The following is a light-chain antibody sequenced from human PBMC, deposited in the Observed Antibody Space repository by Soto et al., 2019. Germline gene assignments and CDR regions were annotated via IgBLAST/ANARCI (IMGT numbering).Light chain of an antibody. CDR1: QSISSW. V-gene: IGKV1-5*03. Sequence: DIQMTQSPSTLSASVGHRVSITCRASQSISSWLAWYQQKPGKAPKLLIQKASNLQSGVPSRFSGSGSGTEFTLTVSSLQHDDIATYYCQQYESYPYTFGQGTKLDIK. CDR3: QQYESYPYT. J-gene: IGKJ2*01. CDR2: KAS.